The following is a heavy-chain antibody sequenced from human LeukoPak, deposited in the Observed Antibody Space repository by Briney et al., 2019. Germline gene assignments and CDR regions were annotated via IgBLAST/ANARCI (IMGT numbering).Heavy chain of an antibody. J-gene: IGHJ4*02. D-gene: IGHD3-10*01. Sequence: GASVKVSCKASGYTFTSYYMHWVRQAPGQGLEWMGWISTYNGKTNYAQKVQGRVTMTSDTSTSTVYMDLSSPRSEDTAVYYCARGGRNYYGSGDDDYWGQGTLVTVSS. V-gene: IGHV1/OR15-2*02. CDR3: ARGGRNYYGSGDDDY. CDR1: GYTFTSYY. CDR2: ISTYNGKT.